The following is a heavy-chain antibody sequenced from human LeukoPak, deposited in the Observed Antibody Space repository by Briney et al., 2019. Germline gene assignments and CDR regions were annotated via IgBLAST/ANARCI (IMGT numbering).Heavy chain of an antibody. D-gene: IGHD3/OR15-3a*01. CDR2: IYYSGST. V-gene: IGHV4-39*07. Sequence: SETLSLTCTVSGGSISSSSYYWGWIRQPPGKGLEWIGSIYYSGSTYYNPSLKSRVTISVDTSKNQFSLKLSSVTAADTAVYYCARGPYSDFWSGYYTGIPYAFDIWGQGTMVTVSS. CDR3: ARGPYSDFWSGYYTGIPYAFDI. J-gene: IGHJ3*02. CDR1: GGSISSSSYY.